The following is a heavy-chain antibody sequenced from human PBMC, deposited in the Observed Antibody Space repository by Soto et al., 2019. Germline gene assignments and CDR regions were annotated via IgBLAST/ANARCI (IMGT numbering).Heavy chain of an antibody. J-gene: IGHJ4*02. CDR1: GGSISSSSYY. CDR3: ARAKTYFDY. V-gene: IGHV4-30-4*01. CDR2: IFYSGTT. Sequence: PSETLSLTCTVSGGSISSSSYYWSWIRQPPGKGLEWIGYIFYSGTTYYNPSLKSRVTISVDTSKNQFSLKLSSVTAADTAVYYCARAKTYFDYWGQGTLVTVSS.